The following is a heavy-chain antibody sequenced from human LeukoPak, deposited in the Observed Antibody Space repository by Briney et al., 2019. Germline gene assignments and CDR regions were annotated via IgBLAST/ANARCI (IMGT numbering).Heavy chain of an antibody. V-gene: IGHV1-2*02. Sequence: GASVKVSCKASGYTFTGYYMHWVRQAPGQGLEWMGWINPNSGGTNYAQKFQGRVTMTRDTSISTAYMELSRLRSDDTAVYYCASCDSSGYSYYYYGMDVWGQGITVTVSS. D-gene: IGHD3-22*01. CDR1: GYTFTGYY. CDR3: ASCDSSGYSYYYYGMDV. J-gene: IGHJ6*02. CDR2: INPNSGGT.